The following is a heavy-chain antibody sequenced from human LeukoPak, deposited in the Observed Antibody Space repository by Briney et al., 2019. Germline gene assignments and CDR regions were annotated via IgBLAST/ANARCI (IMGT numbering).Heavy chain of an antibody. CDR2: INHSGST. CDR1: GGSFSDYY. D-gene: IGHD3-22*01. CDR3: ATLGEYYDSSGYYYN. J-gene: IGHJ4*02. V-gene: IGHV4-34*01. Sequence: SETLSLTCAVYGGSFSDYYWTWIRQPPGKGLEWIGEINHSGSTNYNPSLKSRVTISVDTSKKQFFLRLSSVTAADTAVYYCATLGEYYDSSGYYYNWGQGTLVTVSS.